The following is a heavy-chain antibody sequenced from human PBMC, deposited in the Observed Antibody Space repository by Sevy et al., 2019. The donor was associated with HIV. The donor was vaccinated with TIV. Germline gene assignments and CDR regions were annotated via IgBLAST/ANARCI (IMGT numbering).Heavy chain of an antibody. Sequence: GGSLRLSCAASGFTFSSYGMHWVRQALGKGLEWVAVIWYDGSNKYYADSVKGRFTISRDNSKNTLYLQMNSLRAEDTAVYYCARDHHGSGSPWGQGTLVTVSS. J-gene: IGHJ5*02. CDR2: IWYDGSNK. D-gene: IGHD3-10*01. CDR3: ARDHHGSGSP. V-gene: IGHV3-33*01. CDR1: GFTFSSYG.